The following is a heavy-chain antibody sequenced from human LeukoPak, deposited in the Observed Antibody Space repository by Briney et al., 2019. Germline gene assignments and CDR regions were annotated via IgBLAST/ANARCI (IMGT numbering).Heavy chain of an antibody. CDR3: ARVSVSYGYFDY. V-gene: IGHV1-69*02. CDR2: IIPILGIV. J-gene: IGHJ4*02. Sequence: SVKVSCKASGGTFSSYTISWVRQAPGQGLEWMGRIIPILGIVNYAQKFQGRVTITADKSTSTAYMELSSLRSEDTAVYYCARVSVSYGYFDYWGQGTLVTVSS. CDR1: GGTFSSYT. D-gene: IGHD5-18*01.